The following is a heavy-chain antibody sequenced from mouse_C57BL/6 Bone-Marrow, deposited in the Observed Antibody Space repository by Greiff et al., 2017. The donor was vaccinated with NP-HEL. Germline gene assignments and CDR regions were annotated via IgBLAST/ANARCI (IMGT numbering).Heavy chain of an antibody. CDR1: GYTFTSYW. CDR3: ARVGYGFAD. CDR2: IDPSDSYT. D-gene: IGHD4-1*01. Sequence: QVQLKQPGAELVMPGASVKLSCKASGYTFTSYWMHWVKQRPGQGLEWIGEIDPSDSYTNYNQKFKGKSTLTVDKSSSTAYMQLSSLTAEDSAVYYCARVGYGFADWGQGTLVTVSA. V-gene: IGHV1-69*01. J-gene: IGHJ3*01.